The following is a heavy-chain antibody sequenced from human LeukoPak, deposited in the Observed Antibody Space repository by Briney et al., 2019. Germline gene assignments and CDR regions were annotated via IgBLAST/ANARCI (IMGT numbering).Heavy chain of an antibody. CDR1: GFTFSSYG. V-gene: IGHV3-30*02. Sequence: PGGSLRLSCAASGFTFSSYGMHWVRQAPGKGLEWVTFIRYDGSNKYYADSVKGRFTISRDNSKNTLYRRMNSLRAEDTAVYYCAKECGGEDSYYYYYMYVWGKGTTVTIPS. CDR2: IRYDGSNK. D-gene: IGHD3-16*01. J-gene: IGHJ6*03. CDR3: AKECGGEDSYYYYYMYV.